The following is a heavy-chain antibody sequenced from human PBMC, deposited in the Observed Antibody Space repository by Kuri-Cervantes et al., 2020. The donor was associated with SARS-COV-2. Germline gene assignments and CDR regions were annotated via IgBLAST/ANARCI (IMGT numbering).Heavy chain of an antibody. Sequence: ESLKISCTVSGGSISSYYWSWIRQPAGKGLEWIGRIYTSGSTNYNPSLKSRVTMSVDTSKNQFSLKLSSVTAADTAVYYCASRNDMITFGGVIVMGFDYWGQGTLVTVSS. D-gene: IGHD3-16*02. J-gene: IGHJ4*02. CDR2: IYTSGST. CDR3: ASRNDMITFGGVIVMGFDY. V-gene: IGHV4-4*07. CDR1: GGSISSYY.